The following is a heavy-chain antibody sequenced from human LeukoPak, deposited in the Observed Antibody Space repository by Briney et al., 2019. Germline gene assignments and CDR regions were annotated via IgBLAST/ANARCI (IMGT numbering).Heavy chain of an antibody. CDR3: ARGRDGYNYRDNWFDP. CDR2: IYYSGST. D-gene: IGHD5-24*01. J-gene: IGHJ5*02. V-gene: IGHV4-59*01. CDR1: GGSISSYY. Sequence: SETLSLTCTVSGGSISSYYWSWIRQPPGKGLEWIGYIYYSGSTNYNPSLKSRVTISVDTSKNQFSLKLSSVTAADTAVYYCARGRDGYNYRDNWFDPWGQGTLVTVSS.